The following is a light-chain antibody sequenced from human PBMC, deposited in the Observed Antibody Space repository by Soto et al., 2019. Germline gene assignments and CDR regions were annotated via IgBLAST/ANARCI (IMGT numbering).Light chain of an antibody. CDR1: SDINVGNHN. CDR2: YYSDSDK. V-gene: IGLV5-37*01. CDR3: MIWPSNDHGV. Sequence: QSVLTQPPSSSASPGESARLTCTLPSDINVGNHNIYWYQQKPGSPPRYLLYYYSDSDKGQGPGVPSRFSGSKDASANTGILLISGLQSEDEADYYCMIWPSNDHGVFGGGTKLTVL. J-gene: IGLJ3*02.